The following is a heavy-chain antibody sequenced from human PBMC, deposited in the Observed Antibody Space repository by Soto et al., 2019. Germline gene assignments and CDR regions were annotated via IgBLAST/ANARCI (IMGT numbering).Heavy chain of an antibody. CDR1: GFTFSSYS. CDR3: ARDYYDSSGYLAPLDY. CDR2: ISSSSSYI. Sequence: PGGSLRPSCAASGFTFSSYSMNWVRQAPGKGLEWVSSISSSSSYIYYADSVKGRFTISRDNAKNSLYLQMNSLRAEDTAVYYCARDYYDSSGYLAPLDYWGQGTLVTVSS. J-gene: IGHJ4*02. D-gene: IGHD3-22*01. V-gene: IGHV3-21*01.